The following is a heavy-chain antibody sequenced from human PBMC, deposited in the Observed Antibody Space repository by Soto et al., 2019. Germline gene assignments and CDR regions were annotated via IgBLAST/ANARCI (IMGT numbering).Heavy chain of an antibody. CDR3: VRGTPTPGLDI. J-gene: IGHJ6*02. V-gene: IGHV3-53*01. CDR2: IYDNGTT. D-gene: IGHD1-1*01. CDR1: GLTVSNAY. Sequence: GGSLRLSCAASGLTVSNAYMAWVRQAPGMGLEWVSVIYDNGTTYYADSVKGRFTISRDTSTNTLSLQMDSLRAEDTATYYCVRGTPTPGLDIWGRGTTVTVSS.